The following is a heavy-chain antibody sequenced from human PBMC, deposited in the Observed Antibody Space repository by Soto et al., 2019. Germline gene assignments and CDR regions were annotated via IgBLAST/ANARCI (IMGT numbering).Heavy chain of an antibody. CDR1: GYTFTTYW. V-gene: IGHV5-51*01. CDR2: IYPGDSST. D-gene: IGHD2-2*02. J-gene: IGHJ4*01. CDR3: ARLSPIIPAAIQSYYFDY. Sequence: PGESLKISCRGSGYTFTTYWIAWVRQMPGKGLEWMGIIYPGDSSTTYSPSFQGQVTFSVDKSISTATLQWSSLKASDTAIYYCARLSPIIPAAIQSYYFDYWGHGTLVTVS.